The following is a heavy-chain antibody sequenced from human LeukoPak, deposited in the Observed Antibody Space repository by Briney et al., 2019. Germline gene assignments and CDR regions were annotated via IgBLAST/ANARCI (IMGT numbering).Heavy chain of an antibody. Sequence: GGSLRLSCAASGFTFSDYYMTWIRQAPGKGLEWVSYISGSSTTIYYADSLKGRFTISRDNAKNSLYLQMNSLRDEDTAVYYCARDRGIAAGPYYYVMDVWGHGTTVTVSS. CDR3: ARDRGIAAGPYYYVMDV. CDR2: ISGSSTTI. CDR1: GFTFSDYY. D-gene: IGHD6-13*01. J-gene: IGHJ6*02. V-gene: IGHV3-11*04.